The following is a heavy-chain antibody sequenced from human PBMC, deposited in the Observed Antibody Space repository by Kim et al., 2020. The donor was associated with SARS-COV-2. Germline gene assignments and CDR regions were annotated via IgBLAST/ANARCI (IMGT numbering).Heavy chain of an antibody. J-gene: IGHJ6*02. D-gene: IGHD6-19*01. Sequence: SETLSLTCTVSGGSISSYYWSWIRQPPGKGLEWIGYIYYSGSTNYNPSLKSRVTISVDTSKNQYSLKLSSVTAADTAVYYCAAGWLGYYYYGRDVWAQGTTVSLSS. V-gene: IGHV4-59*08. CDR1: GGSISSYY. CDR2: IYYSGST. CDR3: AAGWLGYYYYGRDV.